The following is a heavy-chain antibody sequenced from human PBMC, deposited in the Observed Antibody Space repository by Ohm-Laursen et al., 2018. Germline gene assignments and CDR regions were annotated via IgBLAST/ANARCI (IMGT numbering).Heavy chain of an antibody. CDR2: INSDGSST. CDR1: GFTFSSYW. D-gene: IGHD3-22*01. Sequence: SLRLSCSASGFTFSSYWMHWVRQAPGKGLVWVSRINSDGSSTSYADSVKGRFTISRDNSKNTLYLQMNSLRADDTAMYYCARDRYYDDRSFDSWGQGTLVIVSS. V-gene: IGHV3-74*01. CDR3: ARDRYYDDRSFDS. J-gene: IGHJ4*02.